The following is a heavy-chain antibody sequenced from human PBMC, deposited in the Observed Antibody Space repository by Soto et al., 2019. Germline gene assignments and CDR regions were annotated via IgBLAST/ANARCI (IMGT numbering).Heavy chain of an antibody. CDR3: AKSLWDTSGWKTDY. CDR1: GDSISSLY. J-gene: IGHJ4*02. Sequence: QVQLQESGPGLVKPSETLSLTCTVSGDSISSLYWSWIRQPPGKGLEWIGYIYYSGSINYNPSLKRRVTISVAPSKTQFSLRLSSVTAADTAVYYCAKSLWDTSGWKTDYWGQGTLVTVSS. D-gene: IGHD6-19*01. CDR2: IYYSGSI. V-gene: IGHV4-59*01.